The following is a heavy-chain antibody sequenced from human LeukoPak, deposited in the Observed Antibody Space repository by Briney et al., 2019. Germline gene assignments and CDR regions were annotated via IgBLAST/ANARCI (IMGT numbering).Heavy chain of an antibody. CDR1: GGSFSGYY. V-gene: IGHV4-34*01. CDR3: ARVVVYYYYGMDV. Sequence: SETLSLTCAVYGGSFSGYYWSWIRQPAGKGLEWIGEINHSGSTNYNPSLKSRVTISVDTSKNQFSLKLSSVTAADTAVYYCARVVVYYYYGMDVWGQGTTVTVSS. J-gene: IGHJ6*02. CDR2: INHSGST.